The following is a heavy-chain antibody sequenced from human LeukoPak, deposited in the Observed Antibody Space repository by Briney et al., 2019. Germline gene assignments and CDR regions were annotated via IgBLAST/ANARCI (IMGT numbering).Heavy chain of an antibody. CDR1: GYDFTTNY. D-gene: IGHD2-15*01. CDR3: AKGCCTGASCYVLDS. J-gene: IGHJ4*02. CDR2: INPSVSST. Sequence: ASVKVSCKASGYDFTTNYIHWVRQAPGQGLEWMGTINPSVSSTTYGQRFRGRVTMTRDTSTATVYMDLGSLTSEDTAIYYCAKGCCTGASCYVLDSWGQGTLVTVSS. V-gene: IGHV1-46*01.